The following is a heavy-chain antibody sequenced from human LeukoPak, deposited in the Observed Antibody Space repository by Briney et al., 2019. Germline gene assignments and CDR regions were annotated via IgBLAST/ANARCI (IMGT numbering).Heavy chain of an antibody. CDR3: AKDVVGAINYFDY. Sequence: GGSLRLSCAASGFTFSSYAMSWVRQAPGKGLEWVSAISGSGGSTYYADSVKDRFTISRDNSKSTLYLQMNSLRAEDTAVYYCAKDVVGAINYFDYWGQGTLVTVSS. V-gene: IGHV3-23*01. J-gene: IGHJ4*02. CDR1: GFTFSSYA. CDR2: ISGSGGST. D-gene: IGHD1-26*01.